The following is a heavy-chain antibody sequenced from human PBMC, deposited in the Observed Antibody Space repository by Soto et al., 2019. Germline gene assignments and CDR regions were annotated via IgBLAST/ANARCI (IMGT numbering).Heavy chain of an antibody. Sequence: GASVKVSCKASGGTFSSYTISWVRQAPGQGLEWMGRIIPILGIANYAQKFQGRVTITADKSTSTAYMELSSLRSEDTAVYYCASGIAAAGPDTYYYYGMDVWGQGTTVTVSS. D-gene: IGHD6-13*01. V-gene: IGHV1-69*02. J-gene: IGHJ6*02. CDR2: IIPILGIA. CDR1: GGTFSSYT. CDR3: ASGIAAAGPDTYYYYGMDV.